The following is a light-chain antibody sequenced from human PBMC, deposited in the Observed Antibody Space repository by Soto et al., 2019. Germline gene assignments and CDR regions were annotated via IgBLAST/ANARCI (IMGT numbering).Light chain of an antibody. Sequence: IVVTQSTATLSVSPGERATLSCRASQSVSGNLAWYQQNPGQAPRLLIYGASTRATGIPARFSGSGSGTEFTLTISSLQSEDFAVYYCQQYNNWPRTFGQGGNADI. CDR1: QSVSGN. CDR2: GAS. J-gene: IGKJ1*01. V-gene: IGKV3-15*01. CDR3: QQYNNWPRT.